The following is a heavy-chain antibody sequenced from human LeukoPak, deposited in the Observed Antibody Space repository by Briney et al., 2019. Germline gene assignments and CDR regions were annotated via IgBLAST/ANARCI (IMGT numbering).Heavy chain of an antibody. D-gene: IGHD2-2*01. CDR1: GYTFTSYY. CDR3: ARDCSSDTANWFDP. Sequence: VASVKVSCKASGYTFTSYYMHWVRQAPGQGLEWMGIINPSGGSTSYAQKFQGRVTMTRDTSISTAYMELSRLRSDDTAVYYCARDCSSDTANWFDPWGQGTLVTVSS. V-gene: IGHV1-46*01. CDR2: INPSGGST. J-gene: IGHJ5*02.